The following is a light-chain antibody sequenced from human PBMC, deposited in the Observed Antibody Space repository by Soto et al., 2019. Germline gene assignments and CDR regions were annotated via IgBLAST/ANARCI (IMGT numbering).Light chain of an antibody. CDR1: SRDVGAYNN. CDR2: EVS. Sequence: QSALTQPPSASGSPGQSVTISCTGTSRDVGAYNNVSWYQQYPGKAPKLVIYEVSKRASGVPDRFSGSKSGKTASLTVSGLQPEDEADYYCTSYAGSNIWVFGGGTKVTVL. V-gene: IGLV2-8*01. CDR3: TSYAGSNIWV. J-gene: IGLJ3*02.